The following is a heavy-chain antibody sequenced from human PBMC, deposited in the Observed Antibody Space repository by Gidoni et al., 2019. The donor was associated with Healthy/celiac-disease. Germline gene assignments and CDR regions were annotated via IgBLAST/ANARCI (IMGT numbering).Heavy chain of an antibody. CDR2: IYYSGTT. Sequence: QVQLQESGPGLVKPSQTLSLTCTVSGGSISSGGYYWSWIRQNPGKGLEWIGFIYYSGTTYYNPSLKSRVTISVDTSKNQFSLKLSSVTAADTAVYYCARADIVVVGAFDPWGQGTLVTVSS. CDR1: GGSISSGGYY. CDR3: ARADIVVVGAFDP. J-gene: IGHJ5*02. V-gene: IGHV4-31*03. D-gene: IGHD2-2*01.